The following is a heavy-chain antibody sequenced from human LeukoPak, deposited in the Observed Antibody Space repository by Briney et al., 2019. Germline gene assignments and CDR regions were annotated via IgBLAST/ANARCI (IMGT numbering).Heavy chain of an antibody. V-gene: IGHV3-7*01. J-gene: IGHJ4*02. CDR2: IKQDGGEK. D-gene: IGHD5-12*01. CDR1: GFTFSSYW. Sequence: GGSLRLSCAASGFTFSSYWMSWVRQAPGKGLEWVANIKQDGGEKYYAESVKGRFTISRDNVKNSLYLQMNSLRVEDTAVYYCARARGGYDLDYWGQGTLVTVSS. CDR3: ARARGGYDLDY.